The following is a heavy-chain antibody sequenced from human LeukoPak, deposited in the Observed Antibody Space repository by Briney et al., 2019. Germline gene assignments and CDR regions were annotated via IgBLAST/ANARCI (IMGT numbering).Heavy chain of an antibody. CDR3: ASLSTYYYDSSGYTDFDY. D-gene: IGHD3-22*01. V-gene: IGHV4-30-4*01. CDR1: GGSISSGDYY. J-gene: IGHJ4*02. Sequence: SETLSLTCTVSGGSISSGDYYWSWIRQPPGKGLEWIGYIYYSGSTYYNPSLKSRVTISVDTSKNQFSLKLGSVTAADTAVYYCASLSTYYYDSSGYTDFDYWGQGTLVTVSS. CDR2: IYYSGST.